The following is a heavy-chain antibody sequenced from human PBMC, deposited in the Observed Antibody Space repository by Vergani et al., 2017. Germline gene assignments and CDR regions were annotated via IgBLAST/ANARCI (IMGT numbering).Heavy chain of an antibody. CDR2: ISYDGSNK. Sequence: QVQLVESGGGVVQPGRSLRLSCAASGFTFSSYAMHWVRQAPGKGLEWVAVISYDGSNKYYADSVKGRFTISRDNSKNTLYLQMGSLRAEDMAVYYCARDRIAAAGRRLVGWFDPWGQGTLVTVSS. V-gene: IGHV3-30*14. D-gene: IGHD6-13*01. J-gene: IGHJ5*02. CDR3: ARDRIAAAGRRLVGWFDP. CDR1: GFTFSSYA.